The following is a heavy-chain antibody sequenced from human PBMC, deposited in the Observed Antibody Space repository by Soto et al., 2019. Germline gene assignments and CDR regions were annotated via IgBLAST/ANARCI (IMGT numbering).Heavy chain of an antibody. V-gene: IGHV3-30-3*01. CDR1: GFTFSRYA. D-gene: IGHD3-22*01. J-gene: IGHJ4*02. CDR3: ARDGYDSSGHDY. Sequence: QVQLVESGGGVVQPGRSLRLSCAASGFTFSRYAMHWVRQSPGKGLEWVAVISYDGSNKYYADSVKGRFTISRDNSKNTLYLQMNSLRAEDTAVYYCARDGYDSSGHDYWGQGTLVTVSS. CDR2: ISYDGSNK.